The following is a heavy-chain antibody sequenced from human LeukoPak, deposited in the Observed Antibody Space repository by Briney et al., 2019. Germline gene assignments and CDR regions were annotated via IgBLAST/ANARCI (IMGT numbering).Heavy chain of an antibody. CDR3: AKDYSPGPAYYFDY. Sequence: GGSLRLSCAASGFTFSSYAMSWVRQAPGKGLEWIPAISGSGGSTYYADSVKGRFTISRDNSKNTLYLQMNSLRAEDTAVYYCAKDYSPGPAYYFDYWGQGTLVTVSS. V-gene: IGHV3-23*01. CDR2: ISGSGGST. D-gene: IGHD1-1*01. J-gene: IGHJ4*02. CDR1: GFTFSSYA.